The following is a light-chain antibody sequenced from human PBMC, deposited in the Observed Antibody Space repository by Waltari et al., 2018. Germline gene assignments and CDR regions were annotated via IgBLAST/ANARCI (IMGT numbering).Light chain of an antibody. CDR3: QQGQTYPLT. CDR1: QGIGNN. J-gene: IGKJ4*01. V-gene: IGKV1-6*01. Sequence: QMTQSPSSLSASVGDTVTITCQASQGIGNNLNWYQQKPGKVPKLLIYRASSLQSGTPSRFSGSGSGTDFTLTISSLQTEDFATYYCQQGQTYPLTFGGGTKVEI. CDR2: RAS.